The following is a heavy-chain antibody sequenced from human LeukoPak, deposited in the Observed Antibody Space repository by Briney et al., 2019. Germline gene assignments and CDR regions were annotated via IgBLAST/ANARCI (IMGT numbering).Heavy chain of an antibody. CDR3: ARESSGYFY. D-gene: IGHD3-22*01. J-gene: IGHJ4*02. CDR2: ISSSSSFR. V-gene: IGHV3-21*01. CDR1: GFNFSSYC. Sequence: GGSLRLSCAASGFNFSSYCMNWVRQAPGKGLEWVSSISSSSSFRYYADSVKGRFTISRDNAKNSLYLQMNSLRAEDTAVYYCARESSGYFYWGQGTLVTVSS.